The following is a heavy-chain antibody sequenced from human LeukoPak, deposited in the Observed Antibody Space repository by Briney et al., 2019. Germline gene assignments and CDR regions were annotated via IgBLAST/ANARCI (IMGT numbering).Heavy chain of an antibody. Sequence: ASVKVSCKASGYTFTSYDINWVRQATGQGLEWMGWMNPNSGNTDFTQRFQGRVTMTRNTSISTAYMELSSLRSEDTAVYYCARGLSRSGQDPNYYYYYMDVWGKGTTVTVSS. CDR1: GYTFTSYD. CDR3: ARGLSRSGQDPNYYYYYMDV. V-gene: IGHV1-8*01. J-gene: IGHJ6*03. D-gene: IGHD2-15*01. CDR2: MNPNSGNT.